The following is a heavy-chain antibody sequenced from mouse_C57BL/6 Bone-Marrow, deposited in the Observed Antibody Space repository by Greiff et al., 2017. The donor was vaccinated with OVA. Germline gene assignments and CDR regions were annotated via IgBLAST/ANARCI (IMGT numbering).Heavy chain of an antibody. Sequence: EVQLQESGPGLAKPSQTLSLTCSVTGYSITSDYWNWIRKFPGNKLEYMGYISYSGSTYYNPSLKSRISITRDTSKNQYYLQLNSVTNEETAPIYCARWFLYDGSSEGYFDVWGTGTTVTVSS. J-gene: IGHJ1*03. CDR2: ISYSGST. D-gene: IGHD2-3*01. CDR3: ARWFLYDGSSEGYFDV. V-gene: IGHV3-8*01. CDR1: GYSITSDY.